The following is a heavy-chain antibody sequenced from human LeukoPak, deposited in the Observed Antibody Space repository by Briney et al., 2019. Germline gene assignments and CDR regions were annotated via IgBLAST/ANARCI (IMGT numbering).Heavy chain of an antibody. CDR1: GFTFSSFA. D-gene: IGHD4-17*01. V-gene: IGHV3-23*01. J-gene: IGHJ5*02. CDR3: AKDLPDYGDYIEGS. Sequence: GGSLRLSCAASGFTFSSFAMSWVRQAPGKGLEWVSTISGSGDSTNYADSVKGRFTFSRDNSKKTLYLQMNSLRAEDTAVYYCAKDLPDYGDYIEGSWGQGTLVTVSS. CDR2: ISGSGDST.